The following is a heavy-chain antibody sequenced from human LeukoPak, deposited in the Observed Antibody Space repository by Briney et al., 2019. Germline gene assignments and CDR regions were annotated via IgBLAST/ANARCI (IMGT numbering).Heavy chain of an antibody. D-gene: IGHD5-24*01. V-gene: IGHV1-46*03. CDR2: INPSGCST. CDR1: GYTFTSYY. Sequence: ASVKVSCKASGYTFTSYYMHWVRQAAGQGLEWMGIINPSGCSTSYAQKFQGRVTMTRDTSTSTVYMELSSLRSEDTAVYYCARDIWLLGRDGYNYSDYWGQGTLVTVSS. CDR3: ARDIWLLGRDGYNYSDY. J-gene: IGHJ4*02.